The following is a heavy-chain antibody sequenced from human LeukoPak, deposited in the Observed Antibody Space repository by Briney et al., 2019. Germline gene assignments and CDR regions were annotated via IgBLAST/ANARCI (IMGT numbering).Heavy chain of an antibody. CDR3: ARDRALL. CDR2: IYYSGST. Sequence: SETLSLTCTVSGGSISSYYWSWIRQPPGKGLEWIGYIYYSGSTNYNPSLKSRVTISVDKSKSQFSLKLSSVTAADTAVYYCARDRALLWGQGTLVTVSS. D-gene: IGHD1-26*01. CDR1: GGSISSYY. J-gene: IGHJ4*02. V-gene: IGHV4-59*12.